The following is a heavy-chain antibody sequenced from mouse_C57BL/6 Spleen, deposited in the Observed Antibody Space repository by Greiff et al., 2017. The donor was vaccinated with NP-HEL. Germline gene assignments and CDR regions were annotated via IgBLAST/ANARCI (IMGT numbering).Heavy chain of an antibody. Sequence: QVQLQQSGAELVKPGASVKMSCKASGYTFTSYWITWVKQRPGQGLEWIGDIYPGSGSTNYNEKFKSKATLTVDTSSSTAYMQLSSLTSEDSAVYYCARGYYGSSYPFAYWGQGTLVTVSA. CDR2: IYPGSGST. V-gene: IGHV1-55*01. CDR3: ARGYYGSSYPFAY. CDR1: GYTFTSYW. J-gene: IGHJ3*01. D-gene: IGHD1-1*01.